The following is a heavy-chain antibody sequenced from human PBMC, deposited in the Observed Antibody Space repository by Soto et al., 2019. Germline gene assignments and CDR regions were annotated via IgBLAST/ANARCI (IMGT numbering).Heavy chain of an antibody. CDR1: GGSFSGYY. Sequence: SETLSLTCAVYGGSFSGYYWSWIRQPPGKGLEWIGEINHSGSTNYNPSLKSRVTISVDTSKNQFSLKLSSVTAADTAVYYCARGDKRYCTNGVCYRPWFDYWGQGTLVTISS. J-gene: IGHJ4*02. CDR3: ARGDKRYCTNGVCYRPWFDY. V-gene: IGHV4-34*01. D-gene: IGHD2-8*01. CDR2: INHSGST.